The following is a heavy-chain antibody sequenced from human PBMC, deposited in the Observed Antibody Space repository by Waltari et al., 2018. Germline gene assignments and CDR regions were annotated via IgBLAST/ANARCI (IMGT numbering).Heavy chain of an antibody. CDR1: VYSISSGYY. V-gene: IGHV4-38-2*01. J-gene: IGHJ4*02. CDR2: IYHSGST. D-gene: IGHD3-10*01. CDR3: ASLMVRGADFDY. Sequence: QVQLQESGPGLVKPSETLSLTCAVSVYSISSGYYWGWIRQPPGKGLEWIGSIYHSGSTYYNPSLKSRVTISVDTSKNQFSLKLSSVTAADTAVYYCASLMVRGADFDYWGQGTLVTVSS.